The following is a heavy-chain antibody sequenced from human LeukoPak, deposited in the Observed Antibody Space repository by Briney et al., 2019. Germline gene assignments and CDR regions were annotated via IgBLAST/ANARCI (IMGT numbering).Heavy chain of an antibody. J-gene: IGHJ4*02. V-gene: IGHV3-33*06. D-gene: IGHD3-10*01. Sequence: GRSLRLSCAASGFTFSSYGMHWVRQAPGKGLEWVAVIWYDGSNKYYTDSVKGRFTISRDNSKNTLYLQMNSLRAEDTAVYYCAKGEYYYGSGSLCYFDYWGQGTLVTVSS. CDR2: IWYDGSNK. CDR3: AKGEYYYGSGSLCYFDY. CDR1: GFTFSSYG.